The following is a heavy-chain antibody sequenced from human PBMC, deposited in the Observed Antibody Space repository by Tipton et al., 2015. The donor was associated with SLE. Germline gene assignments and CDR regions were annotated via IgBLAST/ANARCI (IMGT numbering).Heavy chain of an antibody. J-gene: IGHJ4*02. CDR3: ARSGDDYFDY. D-gene: IGHD3-10*01. CDR1: GYSFATYW. V-gene: IGHV5-51*01. Sequence: QLVQSGEEVKKPGESLKISCKGSGYSFATYWIGWVRQIPGKGLEWMGIIYPADSDTRYSPSFQGQVTISVDRSIDTAYLQWSSLKASDTAMYYCARSGDDYFDYWGQGTLVTVSS. CDR2: IYPADSDT.